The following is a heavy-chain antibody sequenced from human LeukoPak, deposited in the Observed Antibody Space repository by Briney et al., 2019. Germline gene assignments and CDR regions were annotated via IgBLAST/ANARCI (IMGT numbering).Heavy chain of an antibody. CDR3: ARGGRYGNPDY. CDR2: INHSGST. CDR1: GGSFSVYY. J-gene: IGHJ4*02. V-gene: IGHV4-34*01. Sequence: PSETLSLTCVVYGGSFSVYYWSWIRQPPGKGLEWIGEINHSGSTNYNPSLKSRATTSVDTSKNQFSLKLSSVTAADTAVYYCARGGRYGNPDYWGQGTLVTVSS. D-gene: IGHD1-14*01.